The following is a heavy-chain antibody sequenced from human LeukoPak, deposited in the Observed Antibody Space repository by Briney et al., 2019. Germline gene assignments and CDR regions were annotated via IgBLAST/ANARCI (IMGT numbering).Heavy chain of an antibody. J-gene: IGHJ6*02. V-gene: IGHV1-46*01. Sequence: GASVKVSCKASGYTFTSNYIHWVRQAPGQGLEWMGIINPSGGSTSYAQKFQDRVTMTGDTSTNTVYMELSSLRAEDTAVYYCARFVAFGELLYPGYYYGMDVWGQGTTVTVSS. CDR1: GYTFTSNY. CDR3: ARFVAFGELLYPGYYYGMDV. D-gene: IGHD3-10*01. CDR2: INPSGGST.